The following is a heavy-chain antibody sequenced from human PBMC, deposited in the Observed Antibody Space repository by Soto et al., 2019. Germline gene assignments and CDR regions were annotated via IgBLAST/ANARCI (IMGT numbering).Heavy chain of an antibody. J-gene: IGHJ4*02. Sequence: EVQLVESGGGLVKPGGSLRLSCAASGFTFSNAWMSWVRQAPGKGLEWVGRIKSKTDGGTTDYAAPVKGRFTISRDDSKTTLYLQMNSLKTEDTAVYYCTTEYSSGWYDSWGQGTLVTVSS. V-gene: IGHV3-15*01. D-gene: IGHD6-19*01. CDR3: TTEYSSGWYDS. CDR1: GFTFSNAW. CDR2: IKSKTDGGTT.